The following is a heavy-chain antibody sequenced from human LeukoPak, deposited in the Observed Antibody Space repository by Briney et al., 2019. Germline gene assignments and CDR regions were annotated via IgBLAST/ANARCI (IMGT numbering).Heavy chain of an antibody. D-gene: IGHD3-9*01. CDR2: ISRSSTYI. CDR3: ARGLSDDILTGIDY. J-gene: IGHJ4*02. CDR1: GFNFSTYS. V-gene: IGHV3-21*01. Sequence: GGSLRLSCAASGFNFSTYSMNWVRQAPGKGLEWVSSISRSSTYISHADSVKGRFTISRDNAKNSLYLQMNSLRAEDTAVYYCARGLSDDILTGIDYWGQGTLVTVSS.